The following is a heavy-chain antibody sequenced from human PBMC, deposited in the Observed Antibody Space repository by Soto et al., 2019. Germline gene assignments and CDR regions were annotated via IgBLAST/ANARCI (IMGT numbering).Heavy chain of an antibody. J-gene: IGHJ4*02. D-gene: IGHD6-19*01. CDR2: IYHSGST. CDR1: GESISSSNW. CDR3: ATNAVAGTPIDY. Sequence: QVQLQESGPGLVKPSGTLSLTCAVSGESISSSNWWTWVRQSPGRGLEWIGEIYHSGSTSYNPSLKSRVTISVDKSKNHFSLNLSSVTAADTAVYYCATNAVAGTPIDYWGQGTLVTVSS. V-gene: IGHV4-4*02.